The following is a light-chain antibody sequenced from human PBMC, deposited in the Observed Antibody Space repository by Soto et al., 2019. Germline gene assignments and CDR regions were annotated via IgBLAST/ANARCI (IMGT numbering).Light chain of an antibody. Sequence: QSALTQPASVSGSPGQSITISCTGTSSDVGGYNYVCWYQQHPGKVPKLIIHDVSNRPSGVSNRFSGSKSGNTASLSISGLQAEDEADYYCSSYTSSSTVVFGGRTKLTVL. V-gene: IGLV2-14*01. CDR2: DVS. J-gene: IGLJ3*02. CDR1: SSDVGGYNY. CDR3: SSYTSSSTVV.